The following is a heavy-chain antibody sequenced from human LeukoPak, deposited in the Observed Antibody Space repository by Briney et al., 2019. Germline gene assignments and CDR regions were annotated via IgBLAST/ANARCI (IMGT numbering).Heavy chain of an antibody. CDR3: ARDLHLRVGATDYYYYGMDV. D-gene: IGHD1-26*01. V-gene: IGHV4-4*07. CDR2: IYTSGST. J-gene: IGHJ6*02. CDR1: GGSISSYY. Sequence: PSETLSLTCTVSGGSISSYYWSWIRQPAGKGLEWIGRIYTSGSTNYNPSLKSRVTMSVDTSKNQFSLKLSSVTAADTAVYYCARDLHLRVGATDYYYYGMDVWGQGTTVTVSS.